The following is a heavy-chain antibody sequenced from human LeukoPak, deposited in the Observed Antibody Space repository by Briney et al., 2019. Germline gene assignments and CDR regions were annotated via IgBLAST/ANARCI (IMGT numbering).Heavy chain of an antibody. CDR3: ARGHRAAAGPGDY. J-gene: IGHJ4*02. D-gene: IGHD6-13*01. CDR2: ISYDGSNK. CDR1: GFTFSSYA. Sequence: GRSLRLSCAASGFTFSSYAMRWVRQAPGKGLEWVAVISYDGSNKYYADSVKGRFTISRDNSKNTLYLQMNSLRAEDTAVYYCARGHRAAAGPGDYWGQGTLVTVSS. V-gene: IGHV3-30-3*01.